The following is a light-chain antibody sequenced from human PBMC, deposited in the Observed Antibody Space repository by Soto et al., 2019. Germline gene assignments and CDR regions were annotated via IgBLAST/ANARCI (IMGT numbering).Light chain of an antibody. CDR1: QGISGY. V-gene: IGKV1-39*01. CDR2: AAS. J-gene: IGKJ4*01. Sequence: DIQMTQSPSSLSAYVGDRVTISCRPSQGISGYLNWYQQKPGKAPKLLIYAASSLQSGVPSRFSGSGSGTDFTLTISSLQPEDVAVYYCQQYHHWPVTFGGGTKVEIK. CDR3: QQYHHWPVT.